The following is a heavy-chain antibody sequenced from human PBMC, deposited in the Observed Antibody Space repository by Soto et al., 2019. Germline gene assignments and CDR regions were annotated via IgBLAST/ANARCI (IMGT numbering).Heavy chain of an antibody. CDR1: GFSLGTCRMG. CDR3: VRMNADSYQFYYAMDV. CDR2: IFSDNER. D-gene: IGHD4-17*01. Sequence: SGPTLVNPTETLTLTCTVSGFSLGTCRMGVSWIRQPPGKALEWLAHIFSDNERSYSTSMQGRLTISKDPSGSQVVLSMTNLDPVDTGTYYCVRMNADSYQFYYAMDVWGQGTTVTVSS. J-gene: IGHJ6*02. V-gene: IGHV2-26*01.